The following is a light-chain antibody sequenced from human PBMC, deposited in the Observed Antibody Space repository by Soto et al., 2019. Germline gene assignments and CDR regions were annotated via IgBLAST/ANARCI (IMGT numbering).Light chain of an antibody. CDR1: QSISSW. V-gene: IGKV1-5*03. CDR2: KAS. Sequence: DIQMTQSPSTLSASVGDRVTITCRASQSISSWLAWYQQKPGKAPNLLIYKASSLESGVPSRFSGSGSGTEFTLTISRLQPDDFATYYCQQYNSYPLTCGGGTKVEIK. CDR3: QQYNSYPLT. J-gene: IGKJ4*01.